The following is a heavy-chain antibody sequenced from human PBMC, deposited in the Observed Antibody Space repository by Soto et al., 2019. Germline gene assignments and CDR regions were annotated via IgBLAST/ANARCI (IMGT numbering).Heavy chain of an antibody. D-gene: IGHD6-13*01. CDR1: GYTFTSYG. Sequence: QVQLVQSGAEVKKPGASVKVSCKASGYTFTSYGISWVRQAPGQGLERMGWISAYNGNTNYAQKLQGRVTKTTDTSTSTAYMELRSLRSDDTAVYYCARVKEWVPSSSWHNWFDPWGQGTLVTVSS. J-gene: IGHJ5*02. CDR2: ISAYNGNT. V-gene: IGHV1-18*01. CDR3: ARVKEWVPSSSWHNWFDP.